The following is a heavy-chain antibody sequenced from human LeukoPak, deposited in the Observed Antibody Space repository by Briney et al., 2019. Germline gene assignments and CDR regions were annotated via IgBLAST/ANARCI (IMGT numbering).Heavy chain of an antibody. V-gene: IGHV3-21*04. D-gene: IGHD6-19*01. Sequence: GGSLRLSCAASGFTFSSYSMNWVRQAPGKGLEWVSSISSSSSYIYYADSVKGRFTISRDNSKNTLYLQMNSLRAEDTAEYYCAKSVAVARGYFDYWGQGTLVTVSS. J-gene: IGHJ4*02. CDR3: AKSVAVARGYFDY. CDR2: ISSSSSYI. CDR1: GFTFSSYS.